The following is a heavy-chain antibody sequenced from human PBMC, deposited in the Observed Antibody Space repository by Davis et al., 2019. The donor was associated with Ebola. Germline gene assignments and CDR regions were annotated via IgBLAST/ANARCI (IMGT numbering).Heavy chain of an antibody. CDR2: FNPGGGST. D-gene: IGHD3/OR15-3a*01. Sequence: AASVKVSCKASGYTFTSYYIHWVRQAPGQGLEWMGVFNPGGGSTSYAQKFQGRVTMTRDTSTSTVYMELSSLRSEDTAVYYCARDKRGLANWFDPWGQGTLVTVSS. CDR3: ARDKRGLANWFDP. J-gene: IGHJ5*02. V-gene: IGHV1-46*01. CDR1: GYTFTSYY.